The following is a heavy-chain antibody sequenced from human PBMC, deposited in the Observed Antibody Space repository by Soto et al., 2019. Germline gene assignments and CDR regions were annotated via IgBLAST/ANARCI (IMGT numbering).Heavy chain of an antibody. CDR2: IYPGDSDT. CDR3: ARSIAGPYYYYGMDV. V-gene: IGHV5-51*01. CDR1: GYSFTIYW. D-gene: IGHD2-21*01. J-gene: IGHJ6*02. Sequence: PGESLKISCKGSGYSFTIYWIGWVRQMPGKGLEWMGIIYPGDSDTRYSPSFQGQVTISADKSISTAYLQWSSLKASDTAMYYCARSIAGPYYYYGMDVWGQGTTVTVSS.